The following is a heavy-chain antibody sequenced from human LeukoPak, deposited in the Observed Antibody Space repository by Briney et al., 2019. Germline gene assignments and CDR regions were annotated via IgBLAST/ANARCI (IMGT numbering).Heavy chain of an antibody. CDR1: GFTFSNAW. CDR3: ARVQYYDSSGYYSDY. D-gene: IGHD3-22*01. Sequence: GGSLRLSCAASGFTFSNAWMNWVRQAPGKGLEWVSSISSSSSYIYYADSVKGRFTISRDNAKNSLYLQMNSLRAEDTAVYYCARVQYYDSSGYYSDYWGQGTLVTVSS. V-gene: IGHV3-21*01. J-gene: IGHJ4*02. CDR2: ISSSSSYI.